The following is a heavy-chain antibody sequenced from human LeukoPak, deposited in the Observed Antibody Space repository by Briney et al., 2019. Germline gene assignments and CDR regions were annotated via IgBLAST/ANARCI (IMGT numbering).Heavy chain of an antibody. Sequence: PGGSLRLSCAASGLTISNNFMGWVRQAPGKGLEWVSLIYSGGTTYSADSVKGRFTISRDNSKNTLHLQMNSLRAEDTAVYYCARDIDYYGSGRHGYFDHWGQGTLVTVSS. CDR2: IYSGGTT. V-gene: IGHV3-66*01. CDR3: ARDIDYYGSGRHGYFDH. CDR1: GLTISNNF. D-gene: IGHD3-10*01. J-gene: IGHJ1*01.